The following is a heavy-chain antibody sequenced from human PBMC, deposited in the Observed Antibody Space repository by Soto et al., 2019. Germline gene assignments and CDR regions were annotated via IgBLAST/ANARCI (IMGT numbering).Heavy chain of an antibody. D-gene: IGHD2-15*01. V-gene: IGHV1-46*01. Sequence: AASVKVSCKASGYTFISSYVHWVRQAPGQGLEWVAIINPKGGSTNYAQEIQGKVTVTRDTSTSTDIKELSNLKTDDTAVYYCARDLFAANYWGQGTLVTVSS. CDR3: ARDLFAANY. CDR1: GYTFISSY. J-gene: IGHJ4*02. CDR2: INPKGGST.